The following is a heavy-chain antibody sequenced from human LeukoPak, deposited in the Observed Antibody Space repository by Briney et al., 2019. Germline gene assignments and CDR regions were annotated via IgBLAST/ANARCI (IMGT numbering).Heavy chain of an antibody. J-gene: IGHJ3*02. D-gene: IGHD3-9*01. CDR3: ARSLFWDILAPGAFDI. V-gene: IGHV3-21*01. CDR1: GFSFSSYS. Sequence: GGSLRLSCVASGFSFSSYSMNWVRQAPGKGLEWVSSISTSSSTYIYYADSVKGRFTISRDNAKNSLYLQMNSLRVEDTAVYYCARSLFWDILAPGAFDIWGQGTMVTVSS. CDR2: ISTSSSTYI.